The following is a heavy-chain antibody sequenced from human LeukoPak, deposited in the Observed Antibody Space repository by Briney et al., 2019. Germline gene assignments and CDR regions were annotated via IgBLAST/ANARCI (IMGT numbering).Heavy chain of an antibody. CDR3: ADYGVSGVRNNFY. D-gene: IGHD3-3*01. CDR2: ISVASNT. Sequence: GGSLRLSCAASGLAFSSYAMSWVRQAPGKGLEWVSTISVASNTFYADSVKGRFAISRDNSRNTVYLQMTSLRADDTAVYYCADYGVSGVRNNFYWGQGTLVTVSS. CDR1: GLAFSSYA. V-gene: IGHV3-23*01. J-gene: IGHJ4*02.